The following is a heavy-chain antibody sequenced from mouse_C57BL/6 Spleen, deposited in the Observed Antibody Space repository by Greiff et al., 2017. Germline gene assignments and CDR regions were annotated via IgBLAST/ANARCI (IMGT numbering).Heavy chain of an antibody. V-gene: IGHV1-4*01. J-gene: IGHJ2*01. CDR1: GYTFTSYT. CDR3: AITGTNGYFDY. CDR2: INPSSGYT. D-gene: IGHD4-1*01. Sequence: VQLQQSGAELARPGASVKMSCKASGYTFTSYTMHWVKQRPGQGLEWIGYINPSSGYTKYNQKFKDKATLTADKSSSTAYLQLSSLTSEDSAVYYCAITGTNGYFDYWGQGTTLTVSS.